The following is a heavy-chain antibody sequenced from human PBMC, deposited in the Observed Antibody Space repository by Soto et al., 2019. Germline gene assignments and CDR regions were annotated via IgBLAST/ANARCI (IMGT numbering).Heavy chain of an antibody. V-gene: IGHV3-11*06. Sequence: VQLVESGGDLVKPGGSLRLSCAASGFDFSDSYMSWVRQAPGKGPEWVSYINSGSSYTGYADSVKGRFTISRDNAKNSLYLQRNSLRAEDTAVYYCASSVDRGWLQLTPDSWGQGTLVIVSS. D-gene: IGHD3-22*01. CDR3: ASSVDRGWLQLTPDS. CDR1: GFDFSDSY. J-gene: IGHJ5*01. CDR2: INSGSSYT.